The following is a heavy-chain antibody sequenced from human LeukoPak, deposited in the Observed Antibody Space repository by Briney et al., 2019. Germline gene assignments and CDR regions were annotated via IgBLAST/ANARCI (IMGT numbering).Heavy chain of an antibody. CDR2: IYYSGGT. CDR3: ARGNSGYYDSSGYLDP. CDR1: GGSIGSYY. V-gene: IGHV4-59*01. Sequence: PSETLSLTCTVSGGSIGSYYWSRIRQPPGKGLEWIGYIYYSGGTNYNPSLKSRVTMSLDTSKNQFSLKLSSVTAADTAVYYCARGNSGYYDSSGYLDPWGQGTLVTVSS. J-gene: IGHJ5*02. D-gene: IGHD3-22*01.